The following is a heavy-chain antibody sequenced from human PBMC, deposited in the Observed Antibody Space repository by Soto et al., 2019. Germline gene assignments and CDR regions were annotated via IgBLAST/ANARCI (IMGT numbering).Heavy chain of an antibody. V-gene: IGHV5-51*01. J-gene: IGHJ4*02. Sequence: GESLKISCKGSGYAFINFWIGWVRQMPGKGLGWMGIIYPANSETRYSPSFQGQVTISLDKSTSTAYLQWSSLKASDTAMYYCARPGGSGTYYKFDYWGQGTPVTVSS. CDR3: ARPGGSGTYYKFDY. CDR1: GYAFINFW. D-gene: IGHD3-10*01. CDR2: IYPANSET.